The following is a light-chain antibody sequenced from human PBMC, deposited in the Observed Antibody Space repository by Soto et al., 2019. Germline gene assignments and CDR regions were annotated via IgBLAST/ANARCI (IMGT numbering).Light chain of an antibody. Sequence: DIQMTQSPSFVSASVGDRVTIACRASQGISTWVVWYQQKPGAAPKLLIHSSSNLQSGVPSRFSGSESGTDFTLTISSLQPEDFATYYCQQANSFPLTFGPGTKVDIK. V-gene: IGKV1-12*01. CDR1: QGISTW. CDR2: SSS. CDR3: QQANSFPLT. J-gene: IGKJ3*01.